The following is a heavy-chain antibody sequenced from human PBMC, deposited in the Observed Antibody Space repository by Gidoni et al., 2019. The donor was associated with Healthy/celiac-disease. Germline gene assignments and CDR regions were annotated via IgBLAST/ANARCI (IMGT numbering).Heavy chain of an antibody. Sequence: EVQLVQSGAEVKKHGESLKISCKGSGYSFTSYWNGWVRQMPGKGLEWMGIIYPCDSDTSYTPSFQGQVTISADKSISTAYLQWSSLKASATAMYYCARGYCSGGSCYSDYYYYYGMDVWGQGTTVTVSS. CDR1: GYSFTSYW. CDR2: IYPCDSDT. CDR3: ARGYCSGGSCYSDYYYYYGMDV. D-gene: IGHD2-15*01. V-gene: IGHV5-51*01. J-gene: IGHJ6*02.